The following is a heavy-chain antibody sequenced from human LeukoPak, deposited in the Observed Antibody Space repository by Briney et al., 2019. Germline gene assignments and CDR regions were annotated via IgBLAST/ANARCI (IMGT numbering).Heavy chain of an antibody. CDR3: ARDRSSGYYGNSDY. J-gene: IGHJ4*02. V-gene: IGHV3-48*02. D-gene: IGHD3-22*01. CDR2: ISSSSLST. Sequence: GGSLRLSCAASGFTFSSYSMNWVRQALGKGLEWISYISSSSLSTYYADSVKGRFTISRDNAENSLYLQMNSLRDEDTAVYYCARDRSSGYYGNSDYWGQGTLVTVSS. CDR1: GFTFSSYS.